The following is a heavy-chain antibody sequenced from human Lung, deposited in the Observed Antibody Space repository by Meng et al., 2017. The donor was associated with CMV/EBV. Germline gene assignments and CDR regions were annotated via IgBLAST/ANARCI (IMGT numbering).Heavy chain of an antibody. Sequence: SLXXTVSGGSVSSGSYYWSWIRQPPGKGLEWIGYIYYSGSTNYNPSLKSRVTISVDTSKNQFSLKLSSVTAADTAVYYCARDLDIGYGMDVWGQGTTVXVSS. V-gene: IGHV4-61*01. CDR1: GGSVSSGSYY. CDR2: IYYSGST. J-gene: IGHJ6*02. D-gene: IGHD2-15*01. CDR3: ARDLDIGYGMDV.